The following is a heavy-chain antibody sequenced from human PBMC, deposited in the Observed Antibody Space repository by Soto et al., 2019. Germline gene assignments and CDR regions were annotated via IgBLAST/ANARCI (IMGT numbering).Heavy chain of an antibody. CDR1: GYTFTSYA. D-gene: IGHD2-2*01. CDR2: INAGNGNT. CDR3: AREGLYCSSTSCYWYFDY. J-gene: IGHJ4*02. Sequence: QVQLVQSGAEVKKPGASVKVSCKASGYTFTSYAMHWVRQAPGQRLEWMGWINAGNGNTKYSQKFQGRVTITRDTSASTAYIELSSLRSEDTAVYYCAREGLYCSSTSCYWYFDYWGQGTLVTVSS. V-gene: IGHV1-3*01.